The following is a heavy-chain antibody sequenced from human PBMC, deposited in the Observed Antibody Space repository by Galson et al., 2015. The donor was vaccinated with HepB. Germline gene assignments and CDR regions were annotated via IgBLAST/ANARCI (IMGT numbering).Heavy chain of an antibody. CDR1: GYTFTGHY. V-gene: IGHV1-2*02. CDR2: INPKSGGT. J-gene: IGHJ6*02. Sequence: PVKVSCKASGYTFTGHYMHWVRQAPGQGLEWMGWINPKSGGTKYTQCFQGRVTMTKDTSISTAYMELSRLTSDDTAVYYCARDLTSSPYQREVYYYYYGMDVWGQGTTVTVSS. D-gene: IGHD2-2*01. CDR3: ARDLTSSPYQREVYYYYYGMDV.